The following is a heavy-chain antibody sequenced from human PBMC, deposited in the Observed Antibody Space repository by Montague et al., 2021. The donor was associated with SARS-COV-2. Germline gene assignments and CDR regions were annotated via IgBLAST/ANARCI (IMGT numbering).Heavy chain of an antibody. CDR2: T. J-gene: IGHJ6*02. CDR3: ARGRAVTTFYYYYYGMEV. V-gene: IGHV4-34*01. Sequence: TNYNPSLKSRITISVDTSKNQFSLKLSSLTATDTAVYSCARGRAVTTFYYYYYGMEVWGQGTTVTVYS. D-gene: IGHD4-17*01.